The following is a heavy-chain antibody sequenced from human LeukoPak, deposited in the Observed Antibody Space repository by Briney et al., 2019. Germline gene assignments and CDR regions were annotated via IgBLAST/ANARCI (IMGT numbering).Heavy chain of an antibody. CDR2: IYYSGST. V-gene: IGHV4-30-4*08. CDR3: VRTRRLVIDY. D-gene: IGHD1-26*01. CDR1: GGSIRSDVYY. Sequence: SETLSLTCTASGGSIRSDVYYWNWIRQPPGKGLEWIGYIYYSGSTYYNPSLKSRITMSVDTSKNQFSLKLSSVTAADTAVYYCVRTRRLVIDYWGQGTLVTVSS. J-gene: IGHJ4*02.